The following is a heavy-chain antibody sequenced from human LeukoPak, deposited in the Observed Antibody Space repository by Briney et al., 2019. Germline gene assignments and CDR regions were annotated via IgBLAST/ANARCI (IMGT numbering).Heavy chain of an antibody. CDR1: GFTFSSYA. CDR2: ISYDGSNK. J-gene: IGHJ4*02. V-gene: IGHV3-30-3*01. Sequence: GGSLRLSCAASGFTFSSYAMHWVRQAPGQGLGGVAVISYDGSNKYYADSVKGRFTISRDNSKNTPYLQMNSLRGEDTPVYYCARDSSDGRTVTKTFAYWGQGTLVTASS. D-gene: IGHD4-17*01. CDR3: ARDSSDGRTVTKTFAY.